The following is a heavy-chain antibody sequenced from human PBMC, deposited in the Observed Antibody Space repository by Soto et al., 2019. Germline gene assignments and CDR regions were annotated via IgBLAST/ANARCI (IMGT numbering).Heavy chain of an antibody. Sequence: EVQLVESGGGFVQPGGSLRLSCAASGFTFTHYRIHWVRQPPGKGLEWVGRINSDGARIEYGDSVKGRFTISRDNAHNMVFLQMNSLTDEDSGVYFSARAGDWNYVQDFWGQGTLVTVSS. V-gene: IGHV3-74*03. CDR2: INSDGARI. J-gene: IGHJ4*02. D-gene: IGHD1-1*01. CDR1: GFTFTHYR. CDR3: ARAGDWNYVQDF.